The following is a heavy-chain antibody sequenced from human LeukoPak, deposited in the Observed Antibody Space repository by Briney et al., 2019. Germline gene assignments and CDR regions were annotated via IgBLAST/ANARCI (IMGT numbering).Heavy chain of an antibody. CDR2: ISYDGSNK. V-gene: IGHV3-30-3*01. J-gene: IGHJ4*02. Sequence: PGGSLRLSCAASGFTFSSYAMHWVRQAPGKGLEWVAVISYDGSNKYYADSVKGRFTISRDNSKNTLYLQMNSLRAEDTAVHYCAKDFEDYVWGSPLSYWGQGTLVTVSS. CDR1: GFTFSSYA. CDR3: AKDFEDYVWGSPLSY. D-gene: IGHD3-16*01.